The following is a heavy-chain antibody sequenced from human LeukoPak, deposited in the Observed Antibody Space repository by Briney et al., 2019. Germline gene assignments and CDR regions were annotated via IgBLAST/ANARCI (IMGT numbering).Heavy chain of an antibody. Sequence: SETLSLTCSVSGGSITSSCYYWGWIRQSPGGGLEWIGTIYYSGSTYYNPSLRSRVTISADTSKNQFSLNLSPVTAADTAVYYCARHVSSDLRIVVVTSDWYFDLWGRGTLVTVSS. CDR3: ARHVSSDLRIVVVTSDWYFDL. V-gene: IGHV4-39*01. J-gene: IGHJ2*01. D-gene: IGHD2-21*02. CDR2: IYYSGST. CDR1: GGSITSSCYY.